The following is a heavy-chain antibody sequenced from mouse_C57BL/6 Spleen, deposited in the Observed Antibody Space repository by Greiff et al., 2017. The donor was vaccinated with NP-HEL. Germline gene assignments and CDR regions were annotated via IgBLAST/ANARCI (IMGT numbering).Heavy chain of an antibody. CDR3: ARTDYGSSPWFAY. V-gene: IGHV1-54*01. CDR1: GYAFTNYL. D-gene: IGHD1-1*01. J-gene: IGHJ3*01. Sequence: QVHVKQSGAELVRPGTSVKVSCKASGYAFTNYLIEWVKQRPGQGLEWIGVINPGRGGTNYNEKFKGKATLTADKSSSTAYMQLSSLTSEDSAVYVWARTDYGSSPWFAYWGQGTLVTVSA. CDR2: INPGRGGT.